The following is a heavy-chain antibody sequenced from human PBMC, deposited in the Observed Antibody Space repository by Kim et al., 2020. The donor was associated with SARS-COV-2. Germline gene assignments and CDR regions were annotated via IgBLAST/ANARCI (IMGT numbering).Heavy chain of an antibody. Sequence: AQKLQGRVTMTTDTSTSTAYMELRSLRSDDTAVYYCAARIAVAGTGAFDYWGQGTLVTVSS. J-gene: IGHJ4*02. V-gene: IGHV1-18*01. CDR3: AARIAVAGTGAFDY. D-gene: IGHD6-19*01.